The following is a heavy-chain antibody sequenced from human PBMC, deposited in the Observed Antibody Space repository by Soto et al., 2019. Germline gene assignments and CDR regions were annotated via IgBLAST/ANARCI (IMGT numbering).Heavy chain of an antibody. D-gene: IGHD1-7*01. J-gene: IGHJ4*02. V-gene: IGHV4-34*01. CDR3: ASWEAGTTFFDY. CDR2: INHSGST. Sequence: QVQLQQWGAGLLKPSETLSLTCAVYGGSFSGYYWSWIRQPPGKGLEWIGEINHSGSTNYNPSLKSRVTISVDTSKNQFSLKLSSVTAADTAVYYCASWEAGTTFFDYWGQGTLVTVSS. CDR1: GGSFSGYY.